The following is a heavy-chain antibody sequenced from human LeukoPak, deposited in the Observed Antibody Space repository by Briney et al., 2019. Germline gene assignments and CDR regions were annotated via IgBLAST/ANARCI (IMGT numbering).Heavy chain of an antibody. CDR1: GFTFSSYG. Sequence: GGSLRLSCAASGFTFSSYGMHWVRQAPGKGLEWVAVIWYGGSNKYYADSVKGRFTISRDNSKNTLYLQMNSLRAEDTAVYYCAKGTRYRDQTLTEGLDYWGQGTLVTVSS. D-gene: IGHD1-1*01. J-gene: IGHJ4*02. V-gene: IGHV3-30*02. CDR2: IWYGGSNK. CDR3: AKGTRYRDQTLTEGLDY.